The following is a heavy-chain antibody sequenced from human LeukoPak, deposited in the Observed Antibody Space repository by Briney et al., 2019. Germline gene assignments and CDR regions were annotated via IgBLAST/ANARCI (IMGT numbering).Heavy chain of an antibody. CDR3: ARQEQSAFVGKAYFDY. Sequence: GESLQISCKGSGYSFTSYWIGWVRQLPGKGLEWMGIIYPGDSDTRYSPSFQGQVTISADKSISTAYLQWSSLKASDTAMYYCARQEQSAFVGKAYFDYWGQGTLVTVSS. V-gene: IGHV5-51*01. J-gene: IGHJ4*02. D-gene: IGHD6-19*01. CDR2: IYPGDSDT. CDR1: GYSFTSYW.